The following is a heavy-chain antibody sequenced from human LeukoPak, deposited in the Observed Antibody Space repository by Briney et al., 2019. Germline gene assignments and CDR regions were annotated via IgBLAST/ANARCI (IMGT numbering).Heavy chain of an antibody. V-gene: IGHV1-8*01. J-gene: IGHJ6*02. CDR2: MNPNSGNT. CDR3: ARGHGDDLWSGYPYYYYGMDV. Sequence: ASVKVSCKASGYTFTSYDINWVRQATGQGLEWMGWMNPNSGNTGYAQKFQGRVTKTRNTSISTAYMELSSLRSEDTAVYYCARGHGDDLWSGYPYYYYGMDVWGQGTTVTVSS. D-gene: IGHD3-3*01. CDR1: GYTFTSYD.